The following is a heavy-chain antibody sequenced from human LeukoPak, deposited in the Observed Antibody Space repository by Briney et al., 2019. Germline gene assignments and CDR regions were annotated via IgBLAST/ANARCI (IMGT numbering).Heavy chain of an antibody. CDR2: INAGNGNT. CDR3: ARETAVTQNDAFDI. V-gene: IGHV1-3*01. J-gene: IGHJ3*02. CDR1: GYTFTSHS. D-gene: IGHD4-17*01. Sequence: EASVKVSCKASGYTFTSHSMHWVRQAPGQRLEWMGWINAGNGNTKYSQKFQDRVTITMDTSATTAYMELSSLKSEDTAVYYCARETAVTQNDAFDIWGLGTIITVSS.